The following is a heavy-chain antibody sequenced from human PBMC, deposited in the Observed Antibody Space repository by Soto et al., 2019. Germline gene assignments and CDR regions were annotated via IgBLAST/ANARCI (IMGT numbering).Heavy chain of an antibody. CDR1: GFTCSSYW. CDR3: ARAIVATALYYYYYMDV. V-gene: IGHV3-7*01. Sequence: EVQLVESGGGLVQPGGSLRLSCAASGFTCSSYWMSWVRQAPGKGLEWVANIKQDGSEKYYVDSVKGRFTISRDNATTSRYLQRNSRRAEDTAVYYCARAIVATALYYYYYMDVWGKGTTVTVSS. CDR2: IKQDGSEK. D-gene: IGHD5-12*01. J-gene: IGHJ6*03.